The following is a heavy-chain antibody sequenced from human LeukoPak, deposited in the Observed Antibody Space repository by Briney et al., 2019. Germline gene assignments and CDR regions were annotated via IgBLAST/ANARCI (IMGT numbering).Heavy chain of an antibody. J-gene: IGHJ5*02. V-gene: IGHV3-48*02. CDR2: ISSTSSTE. Sequence: PGRSLRLSCVASGFTFSYYSMNWVRQAPGKGLEWISYISSTSSTEHYADSVKGRFTISRDNAKNSLYLQMNSLRDEDTAIYYCASPGFSWGRGTLVTVSS. CDR3: ASPGFS. D-gene: IGHD3-9*01. CDR1: GFTFSYYS.